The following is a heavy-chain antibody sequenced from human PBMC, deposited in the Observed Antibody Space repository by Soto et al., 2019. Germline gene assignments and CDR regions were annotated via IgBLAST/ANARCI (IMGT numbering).Heavy chain of an antibody. V-gene: IGHV3-30-3*01. CDR1: GFTFSNYA. CDR2: ISYDGSNK. Sequence: GGSLRLSCAASGFTFSNYAMHWVRQAPGKGLEWVSFISYDGSNKYYADSVKGRFTISRDNSKNTLYLQMNSLRAEDTAVYYCASSIRGVNPFDYWGQGTLVTVSS. J-gene: IGHJ4*02. D-gene: IGHD3-10*01. CDR3: ASSIRGVNPFDY.